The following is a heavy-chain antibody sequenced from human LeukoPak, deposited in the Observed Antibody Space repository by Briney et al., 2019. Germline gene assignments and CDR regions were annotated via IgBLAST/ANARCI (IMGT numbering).Heavy chain of an antibody. CDR1: GFTFDDYA. V-gene: IGHV3-9*01. CDR3: AKEDRSAYTFDY. J-gene: IGHJ4*02. CDR2: ISWNSGSI. Sequence: GGSLRLSCAASGFTFDDYAMHWVRQAPGKGLEWVSGISWNSGSIGYADSVKGRFTISRDNAKNSLYLQMNSLRAEDTALYYCAKEDRSAYTFDYWGQGNLVTVSS. D-gene: IGHD3-22*01.